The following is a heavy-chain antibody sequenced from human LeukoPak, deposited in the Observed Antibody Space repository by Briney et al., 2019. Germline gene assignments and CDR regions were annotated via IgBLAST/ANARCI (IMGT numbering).Heavy chain of an antibody. CDR3: ARRHSSGWYVFDY. CDR2: IRYDGSNT. V-gene: IGHV3-30*02. Sequence: PGGSLRLSCAASGFTLSRYGMHWVRQAPGKGLEWVAFIRYDGSNTYYADSGKGRFGISRDSSKNTLYLQMNSLRAEDTAVYYCARRHSSGWYVFDYWGQGTLVTVSS. J-gene: IGHJ4*02. D-gene: IGHD6-19*01. CDR1: GFTLSRYG.